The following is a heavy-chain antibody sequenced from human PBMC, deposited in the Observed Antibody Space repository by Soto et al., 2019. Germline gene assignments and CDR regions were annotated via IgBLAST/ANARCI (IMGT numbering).Heavy chain of an antibody. V-gene: IGHV1-46*01. CDR3: ARGDIVVGLTATTTLFDP. CDR2: INPSGGST. D-gene: IGHD2-2*01. J-gene: IGHJ5*02. Sequence: ASAKLSCNASGYGIVSNYRQWLQQATEQGLEWMGIINPSGGSTSYAQKSERRVTMTRDTSTSTVYMELSSLRSEDTAVYYCARGDIVVGLTATTTLFDPWGQGTQVTVSS. CDR1: GYGIVSNY.